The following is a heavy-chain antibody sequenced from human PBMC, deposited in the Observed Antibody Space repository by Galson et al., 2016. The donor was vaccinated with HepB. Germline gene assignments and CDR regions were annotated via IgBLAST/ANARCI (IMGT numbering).Heavy chain of an antibody. Sequence: SLRLSCAASGFAFSSHWMHWVRQAPGKGLMWVARINSDGTISNYADSVKGRFTISRDNAKNTLYLEMNSLRAEDTAVYNCVRDHSVVPATAYNWFDLWGQGTLVTVSS. CDR1: GFAFSSHW. D-gene: IGHD2-21*02. CDR2: INSDGTIS. J-gene: IGHJ5*02. CDR3: VRDHSVVPATAYNWFDL. V-gene: IGHV3-74*01.